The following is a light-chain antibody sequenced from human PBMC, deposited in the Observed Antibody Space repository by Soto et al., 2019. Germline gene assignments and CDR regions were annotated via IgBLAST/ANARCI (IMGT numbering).Light chain of an antibody. J-gene: IGLJ3*02. Sequence: QSVLTQPASVSGSPGQSITISCTGTSSDVGSYNLVSWYQQHPGKAPKLMIYEVSKRPSGVSNRFSGSKSGNTASLTISGLQAEDEADYYCCSYEGSSTFGVFGGGTKLTVL. CDR1: SSDVGSYNL. CDR3: CSYEGSSTFGV. V-gene: IGLV2-23*02. CDR2: EVS.